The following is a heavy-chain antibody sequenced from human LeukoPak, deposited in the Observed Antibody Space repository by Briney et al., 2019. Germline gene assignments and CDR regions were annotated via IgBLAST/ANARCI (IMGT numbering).Heavy chain of an antibody. J-gene: IGHJ5*01. CDR3: ARGGGDYNGSGDWFDS. CDR1: GDSINNYY. V-gene: IGHV4-59*01. Sequence: PSETLSLTCTVSGDSINNYYWTWIRQPPGKGLEWIGYIYYTGQTNYNPSLKSRVTISVDTSKGHFSLRLTSVTAADTAMYYCARGGGDYNGSGDWFDSLGQGTLVTVSS. CDR2: IYYTGQT. D-gene: IGHD3-10*01.